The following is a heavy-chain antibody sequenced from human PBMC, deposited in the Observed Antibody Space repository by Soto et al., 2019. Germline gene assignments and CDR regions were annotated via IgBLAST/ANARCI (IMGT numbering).Heavy chain of an antibody. CDR3: ARAPLTSIFFADRMDV. V-gene: IGHV4-31*03. CDR2: SYYSGST. D-gene: IGHD3-3*02. J-gene: IGHJ6*01. CDR1: GGSSSSGDYY. Sequence: QVQLQQSGPGLVKPSQNLSLTCTVSGGSSSSGDYYWNWIRQHPGTGLEWIGYSYYSGSTYYTPSLTSRVTRSVDPSRNQLSLTLSSVTAADTAVHYCARAPLTSIFFADRMDVWGQGTTVTVPP.